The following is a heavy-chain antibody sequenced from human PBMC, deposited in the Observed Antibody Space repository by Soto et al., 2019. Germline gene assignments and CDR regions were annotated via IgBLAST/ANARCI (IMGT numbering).Heavy chain of an antibody. CDR1: GGSFSGYY. J-gene: IGHJ6*02. CDR2: INHSGST. D-gene: IGHD3-10*01. CDR3: ARGGITIVRYYYYYGMDV. Sequence: SETLSLTCAVYGGSFSGYYWSWIRQPPGKGLEWIGEINHSGSTNYNPSLKSRVTISVDTSKNQFSLKLSSVTAADTAVYYCARGGITIVRYYYYYGMDVWGQGNTVTVS. V-gene: IGHV4-34*01.